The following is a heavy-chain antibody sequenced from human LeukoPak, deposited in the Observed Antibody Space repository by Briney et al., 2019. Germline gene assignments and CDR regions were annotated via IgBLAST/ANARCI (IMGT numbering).Heavy chain of an antibody. CDR2: INLNSGGT. CDR1: GYTFSDYY. D-gene: IGHD2-15*01. CDR3: ARISCTHYFDY. Sequence: GSVKVSCKASGYTFSDYYLHWVPQAPGQGLEWMGWINLNSGGTNYAQSCQARVTMTRDTSITTAYLELSRLRSDDTAVYYCARISCTHYFDYWGQGTLFTVSS. V-gene: IGHV1-2*02. J-gene: IGHJ4*02.